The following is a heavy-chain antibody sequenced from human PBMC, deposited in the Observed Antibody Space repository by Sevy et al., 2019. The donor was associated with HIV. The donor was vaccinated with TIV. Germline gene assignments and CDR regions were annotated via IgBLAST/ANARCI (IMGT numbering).Heavy chain of an antibody. J-gene: IGHJ4*02. Sequence: GGSLRLSCAASGFTFTEFVMSWVRQSPGKGLEWVSTINSSGGSTYYADAVKGRFTFSRDNSQNTLDLQMNSLRAEDTDVYYCAKDVVGGYYDSSGYSDHWGQGTLVTVSS. D-gene: IGHD3-22*01. CDR3: AKDVVGGYYDSSGYSDH. CDR1: GFTFTEFV. V-gene: IGHV3-23*01. CDR2: INSSGGST.